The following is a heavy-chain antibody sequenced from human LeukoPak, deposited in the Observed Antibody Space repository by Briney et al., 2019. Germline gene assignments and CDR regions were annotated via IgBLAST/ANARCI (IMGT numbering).Heavy chain of an antibody. Sequence: GGSLRLSCAASGFTFDDYAMHWVRQAPGKGLEWVSLISWDGCSTYYADSVKGRFTISRDNSKNSLYLQMNSLRAEDTALYYCAKDIIRLGAAGIDYWGQGTLVTVSS. CDR3: AKDIIRLGAAGIDY. D-gene: IGHD1-26*01. V-gene: IGHV3-43D*03. J-gene: IGHJ4*02. CDR1: GFTFDDYA. CDR2: ISWDGCST.